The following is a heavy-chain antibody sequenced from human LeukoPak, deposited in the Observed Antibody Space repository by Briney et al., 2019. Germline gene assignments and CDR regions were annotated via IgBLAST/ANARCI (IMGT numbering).Heavy chain of an antibody. Sequence: GGSLRLSCAASGFTFSSYWMSWVRQAPGKGLEYVSAISSNGGSTYYANSVKGRFTISRDNSKNTLYLQMGSLRAEDMAVYYCARALSPLRHYYYMDVWGKGTTVTVSS. CDR2: ISSNGGST. D-gene: IGHD3-16*01. CDR3: ARALSPLRHYYYMDV. V-gene: IGHV3-64*01. J-gene: IGHJ6*03. CDR1: GFTFSSYW.